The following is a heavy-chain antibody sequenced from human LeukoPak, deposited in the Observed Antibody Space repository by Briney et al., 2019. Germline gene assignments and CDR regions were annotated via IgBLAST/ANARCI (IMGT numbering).Heavy chain of an antibody. CDR2: ISGSGGST. J-gene: IGHJ6*03. D-gene: IGHD3-10*01. CDR1: GFTFSSYA. V-gene: IGHV3-23*01. CDR3: AKDARGWFGKLLEYYMDV. Sequence: GGSLRLSCAASGFTFSSYAMSWVRQAPGKGLEWVSAISGSGGSTYYADSVKGRFTISRDNSKNTLYLQMNSLRAEDTAVYYCAKDARGWFGKLLEYYMDVWGKGTTVTVSS.